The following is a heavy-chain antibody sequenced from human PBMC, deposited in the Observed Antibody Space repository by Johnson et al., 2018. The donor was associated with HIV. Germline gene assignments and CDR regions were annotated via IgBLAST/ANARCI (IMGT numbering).Heavy chain of an antibody. CDR1: GFTFSSYG. CDR3: VSDDYALHI. CDR2: ISYDGSNK. J-gene: IGHJ3*02. Sequence: QVQLVESGGGVVQPGRSLRLSCAASGFTFSSYGMHWVRPAPGKGLEWVAFISYDGSNKSYADSVKGRFTISRDNSKNTLYLQMNSLRAEDTAVYYCVSDDYALHIWGQGTVVTVSS. D-gene: IGHD2-21*02. V-gene: IGHV3-30*03.